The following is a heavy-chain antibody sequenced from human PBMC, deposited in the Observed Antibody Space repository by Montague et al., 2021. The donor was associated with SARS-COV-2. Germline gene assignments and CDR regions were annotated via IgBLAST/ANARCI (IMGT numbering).Heavy chain of an antibody. CDR2: IYYSGST. D-gene: IGHD3-10*01. J-gene: IGHJ4*02. Sequence: SETLSLTCTVSGGSISSSSYYWGWIRQPPGKGLEWTGSIYYSGSTYYNPSLKSRVTISVDTSKNQFSLKLSSVTAADTAVYYCARGKVHYYGSEFDYWGQGTLVTVSS. V-gene: IGHV4-39*07. CDR3: ARGKVHYYGSEFDY. CDR1: GGSISSSSYY.